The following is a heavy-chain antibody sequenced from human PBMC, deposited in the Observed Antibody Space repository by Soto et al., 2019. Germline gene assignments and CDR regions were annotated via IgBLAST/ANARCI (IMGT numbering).Heavy chain of an antibody. CDR2: IYHSGST. CDR1: SGSISSSNW. D-gene: IGHD2-2*01. CDR3: AGDRGYCSSTSCYGAFDI. Sequence: QVQLQESGPGLVKPSGTLSLTCAVSSGSISSSNWWSWVRQPPGKGLEWIGEIYHSGSTNYNPSLMNRVTISVDKSKNQFALKLCSVTAADTAVYYCAGDRGYCSSTSCYGAFDIWGQGTMVTVSS. V-gene: IGHV4-4*02. J-gene: IGHJ3*02.